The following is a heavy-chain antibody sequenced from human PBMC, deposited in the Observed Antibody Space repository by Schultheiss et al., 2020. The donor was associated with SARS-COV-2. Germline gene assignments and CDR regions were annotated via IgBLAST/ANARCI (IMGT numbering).Heavy chain of an antibody. J-gene: IGHJ6*02. CDR2: INHSGST. CDR1: GGSFSGYY. CDR3: ARHVDYGDYFYYGMDV. D-gene: IGHD4-17*01. V-gene: IGHV4-34*01. Sequence: SETLSLTCAVYGGSFSGYYWSWIRQPPGKGLEWIGEINHSGSTNYNPSLKSRVTISVDTSKNQFSLKLSSVTAADTAVYYCARHVDYGDYFYYGMDVWGQGTTVTVSS.